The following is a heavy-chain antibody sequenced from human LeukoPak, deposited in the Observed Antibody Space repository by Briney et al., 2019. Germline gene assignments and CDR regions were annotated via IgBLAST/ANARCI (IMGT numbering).Heavy chain of an antibody. Sequence: GGSLRLSCAASGFTFSSYAMHWVRQAPGKGLEYVSAISSNGGSTYYANSVKGRFTISRDNSKNTLYLQMNSLRAEDTAVYYCARGATPRCDYWGQGTLVTVSS. CDR1: GFTFSSYA. J-gene: IGHJ4*02. V-gene: IGHV3-64*01. CDR2: ISSNGGST. D-gene: IGHD5-12*01. CDR3: ARGATPRCDY.